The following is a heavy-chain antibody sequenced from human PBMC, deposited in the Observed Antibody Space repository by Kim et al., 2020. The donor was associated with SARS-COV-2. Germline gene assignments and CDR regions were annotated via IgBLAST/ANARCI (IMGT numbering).Heavy chain of an antibody. D-gene: IGHD6-19*01. Sequence: GGSLRLSCAASGFTFSSYSMNWVRQAPGKGLEWVSSISSSSSYIYYADSVKGRFTISRDNAKNSLYLQMNSLRAEDTAVYYCARTSGTVAGLGYWGQGTLVTVSS. CDR2: ISSSSSYI. J-gene: IGHJ4*02. CDR1: GFTFSSYS. V-gene: IGHV3-21*01. CDR3: ARTSGTVAGLGY.